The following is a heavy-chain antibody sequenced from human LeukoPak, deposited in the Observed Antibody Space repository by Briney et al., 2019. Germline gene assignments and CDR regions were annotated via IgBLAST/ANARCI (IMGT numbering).Heavy chain of an antibody. CDR1: GYTFTSYG. J-gene: IGHJ4*02. D-gene: IGHD6-6*01. CDR3: ARTAARRFDY. Sequence: TSVKVSCKASGYTFTSYGISWVRQAPGQGFEWMGIINPTGGSTTYAQKFQGRVTMTRDTSTSTVYMELSSLRSDDTAVYYCARTAARRFDYWGQGTLVTVSS. CDR2: INPTGGST. V-gene: IGHV1-46*01.